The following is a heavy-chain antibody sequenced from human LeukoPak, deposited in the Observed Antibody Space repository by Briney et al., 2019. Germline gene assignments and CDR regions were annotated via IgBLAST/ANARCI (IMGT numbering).Heavy chain of an antibody. J-gene: IGHJ5*01. CDR2: IRDSGET. D-gene: IGHD3-16*01. CDR1: GFSVSKYY. Sequence: GGSLRLSCAGSGFSVSKYYMNWVRQAPGKGLEWVSLIRDSGETFYADSVKGRFTISRDNSKNTVYLQMNRLRVEDTAVYFCARDRAVTQVWVEFDSWGQGTLVTVSS. V-gene: IGHV3-66*03. CDR3: ARDRAVTQVWVEFDS.